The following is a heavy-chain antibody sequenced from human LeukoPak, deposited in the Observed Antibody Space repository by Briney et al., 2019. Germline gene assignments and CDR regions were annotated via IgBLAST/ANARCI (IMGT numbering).Heavy chain of an antibody. V-gene: IGHV4-59*01. D-gene: IGHD3-10*01. CDR3: ARVGGKLLWFGEFTYGMDV. CDR1: GGSISSYY. J-gene: IGHJ6*02. CDR2: IYYSGST. Sequence: SETLSLTCTVSGGSISSYYWSWIRQPPGKGLEWIGYIYYSGSTNYNPSLKSRVTISVDTSKDQFSLKLSSVTAADTAVYYCARVGGKLLWFGEFTYGMDVWGQGTTVTVSS.